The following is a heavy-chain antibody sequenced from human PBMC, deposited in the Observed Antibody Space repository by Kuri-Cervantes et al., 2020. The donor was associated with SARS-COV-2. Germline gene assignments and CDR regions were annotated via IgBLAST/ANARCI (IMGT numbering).Heavy chain of an antibody. CDR2: TRNKANSYTT. D-gene: IGHD3-22*01. V-gene: IGHV3-72*01. J-gene: IGHJ6*02. CDR1: GFTLSDHY. CDR3: ARGIYYDSSGYFYYYGMDV. Sequence: GESLNIFCAASGFTLSDHYMDWVRQAPGKGLEWVGRTRNKANSYTTEYAAYVKGRITISRDESKKSLYLQMKSMKTEDSAVYYCARGIYYDSSGYFYYYGMDVWGQGTTVTVSS.